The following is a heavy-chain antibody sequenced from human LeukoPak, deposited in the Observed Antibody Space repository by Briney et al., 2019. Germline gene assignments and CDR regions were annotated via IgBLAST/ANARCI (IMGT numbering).Heavy chain of an antibody. CDR2: IYHSGST. Sequence: SETLSLTCAVSGGSISSSNWWSWVRQPPGKGLEWIGEIYHSGSTNYNPSLKSRVTISVDKSKNQFSLKLSSVTAADTAVYYCARGHYDSSGYYYLDYWGQGTLVTVSS. CDR3: ARGHYDSSGYYYLDY. CDR1: GGSISSSNW. V-gene: IGHV4-4*02. J-gene: IGHJ4*02. D-gene: IGHD3-22*01.